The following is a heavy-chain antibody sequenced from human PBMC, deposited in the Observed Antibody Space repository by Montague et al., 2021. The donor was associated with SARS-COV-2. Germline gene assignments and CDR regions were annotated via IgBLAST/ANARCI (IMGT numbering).Heavy chain of an antibody. Sequence: SETLSLTCAVYGGSSSGYYWSWIRQPPGKGLGWIGEINHSGSTNYNPSLKSRVTISVDTSKNQFSLKLSSVTAADTAVYYCARGSSFVTIFGVVITDPLFDYWGQGTLVTVSS. CDR1: GGSSSGYY. CDR3: ARGSSFVTIFGVVITDPLFDY. D-gene: IGHD3-3*01. CDR2: INHSGST. V-gene: IGHV4-34*01. J-gene: IGHJ4*02.